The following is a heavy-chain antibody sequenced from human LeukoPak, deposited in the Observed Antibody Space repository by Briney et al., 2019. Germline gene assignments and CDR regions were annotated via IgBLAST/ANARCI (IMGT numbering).Heavy chain of an antibody. V-gene: IGHV3-30*03. CDR1: GFTFSSYG. Sequence: PGGSLRLSCAASGFTFSSYGMHWVRQAPGKGLEWVAVISYDGSNKYYADSVKGRFTISRDNSKNTLYLQMNSLRAEDTAVYYCARDSGGDGYRDAFDLWGQGTMVTVSS. J-gene: IGHJ3*01. CDR3: ARDSGGDGYRDAFDL. CDR2: ISYDGSNK. D-gene: IGHD5-24*01.